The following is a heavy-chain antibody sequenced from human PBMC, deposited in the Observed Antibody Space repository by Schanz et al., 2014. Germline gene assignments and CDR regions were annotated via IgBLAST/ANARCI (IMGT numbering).Heavy chain of an antibody. J-gene: IGHJ4*02. D-gene: IGHD3-3*01. Sequence: EVQLVESGGGLVQPGESLRLSCAVSGFSFSSYSMSWVRQAPGKGLEWIAYISSGGTTIYYADSVKGRFTISRDNAKSSLYLQMNSLRDEDTAVYYCARGSGTFDSWGQGTLVTVSS. V-gene: IGHV3-48*02. CDR3: ARGSGTFDS. CDR2: ISSGGTTI. CDR1: GFSFSSYS.